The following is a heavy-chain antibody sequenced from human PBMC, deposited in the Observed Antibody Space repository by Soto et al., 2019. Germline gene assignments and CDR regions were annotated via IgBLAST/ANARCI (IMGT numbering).Heavy chain of an antibody. D-gene: IGHD1-26*01. CDR1: GDTLTGLS. Sequence: ASVKGSCKVSGDTLTGLSMHWVRQAPGKGREWMGGFDPEDGETIYAQKFQGRVTMTEDTSTDTAYMELSSLRSEDTAVYYCATYQLFSGSYGNDYWGQGPLVTVSS. CDR3: ATYQLFSGSYGNDY. V-gene: IGHV1-24*01. J-gene: IGHJ4*02. CDR2: FDPEDGET.